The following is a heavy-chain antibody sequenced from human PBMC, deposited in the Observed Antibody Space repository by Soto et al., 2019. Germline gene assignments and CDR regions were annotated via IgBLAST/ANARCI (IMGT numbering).Heavy chain of an antibody. D-gene: IGHD1-26*01. CDR1: GFTFSSYA. Sequence: EVQLLESGGGLVQPGGSLRLSCAASGFTFSSYAMRWVRQAPVKGLEWVSAISGSGGSTYYADSVKGRFTISRDNSKNTLYPQRNSLRAEDTVVYYGARRGSGSYYDFWGQGTLVTVSS. V-gene: IGHV3-23*01. CDR2: ISGSGGST. J-gene: IGHJ4*02. CDR3: ARRGSGSYYDF.